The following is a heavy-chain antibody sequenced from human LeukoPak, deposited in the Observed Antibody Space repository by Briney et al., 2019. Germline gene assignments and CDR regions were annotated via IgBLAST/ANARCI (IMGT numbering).Heavy chain of an antibody. V-gene: IGHV5-51*01. J-gene: IGHJ4*02. Sequence: PGEPLKISCKGSGYTFATYWIAWVRQMPGKGLEWVGIIYPGDSDTRYSPSFQGQVTISADKSITTAYLQWSSLKASDTAMYYCARHVVPYSGGLTGFDYWGQGTLVTVSS. CDR2: IYPGDSDT. CDR1: GYTFATYW. CDR3: ARHVVPYSGGLTGFDY. D-gene: IGHD6-19*01.